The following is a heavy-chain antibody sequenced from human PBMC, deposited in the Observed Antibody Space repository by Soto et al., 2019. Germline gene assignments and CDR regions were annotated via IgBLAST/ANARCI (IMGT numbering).Heavy chain of an antibody. J-gene: IGHJ4*02. V-gene: IGHV3-33*01. CDR1: GFTFSSYG. Sequence: GGSLRLSCAASGFTFSSYGLHWVRQAPGKGLEWVSVIWYDGGNKYYADSVKGRFTISGDNSKNTLYLQMNSLRAEYTAVYYCARDISHYYWGQGTLVTVSS. CDR3: ARDISHYY. CDR2: IWYDGGNK. D-gene: IGHD3-9*01.